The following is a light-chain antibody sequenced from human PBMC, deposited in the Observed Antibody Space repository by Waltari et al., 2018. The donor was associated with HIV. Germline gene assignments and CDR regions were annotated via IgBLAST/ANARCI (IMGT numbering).Light chain of an antibody. Sequence: QSLLTQPPSVSGAPGKRVTISCTGSSPNIGAGSAGHRYHQVPGTAPKLAIYANNNRASGVPDRFSGSKFGPSASLAITGLQAEDEGTYYCQSYDSGSSGSVFGGGTKLTVL. CDR3: QSYDSGSSGSV. J-gene: IGLJ2*01. V-gene: IGLV1-40*01. CDR1: SPNIGAGSA. CDR2: ANN.